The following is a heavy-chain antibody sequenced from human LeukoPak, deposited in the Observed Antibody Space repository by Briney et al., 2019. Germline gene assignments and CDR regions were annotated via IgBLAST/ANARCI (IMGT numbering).Heavy chain of an antibody. CDR1: GGSISSSSYC. V-gene: IGHV4-39*07. Sequence: SETLSLTCTVSGGSISSSSYCWGWIRQPPGKGLEWIGNIYYSGSTYYNPSLKSRVTISVDTSKNQFSLKLSSVTAADTAVYYCAREIRYCSGGSCYRRFDIWGQGTMVTVSS. J-gene: IGHJ3*02. CDR3: AREIRYCSGGSCYRRFDI. D-gene: IGHD2-15*01. CDR2: IYYSGST.